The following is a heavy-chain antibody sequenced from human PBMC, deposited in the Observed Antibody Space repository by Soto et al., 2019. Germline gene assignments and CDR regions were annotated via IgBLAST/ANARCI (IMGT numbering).Heavy chain of an antibody. CDR1: GFTFSSYW. V-gene: IGHV3-74*01. Sequence: GGSLRLSCAASGFTFSSYWMHWVRQAPGKGLVWVSRINSDGSSTSYADSVEGRFTISRDNAKNTLYLQMNSLRAEDTAVYYCARVDGSSWTDDAFDIWGQGTMVTVSS. D-gene: IGHD6-13*01. CDR3: ARVDGSSWTDDAFDI. CDR2: INSDGSST. J-gene: IGHJ3*02.